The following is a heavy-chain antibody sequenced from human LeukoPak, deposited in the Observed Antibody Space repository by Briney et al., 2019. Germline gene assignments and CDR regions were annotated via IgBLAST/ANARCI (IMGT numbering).Heavy chain of an antibody. CDR2: IQYDGSNE. Sequence: PGGSLRLSCAASGFTFSSYGMHWVRQAPGKGLEWVAYIQYDGSNEQYADSVKGRFTISRDNAKNSLYLQMNSLRAEDTAVYYCARDGITGSTGGLDYWGQGTLVTVSS. J-gene: IGHJ4*02. CDR3: ARDGITGSTGGLDY. CDR1: GFTFSSYG. V-gene: IGHV3-30*02. D-gene: IGHD1-20*01.